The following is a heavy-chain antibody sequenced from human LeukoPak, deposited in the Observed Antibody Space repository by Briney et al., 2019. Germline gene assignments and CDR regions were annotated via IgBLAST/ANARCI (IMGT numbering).Heavy chain of an antibody. CDR3: AREKAAEYQLLSRAIDY. CDR1: GYTFTSYY. Sequence: ASVKVSCTASGYTFTSYYMHWVRQAPGQGLEWMGIINPSGGSTSYAQKFQGRVTMTRDMSTSTVYMELSSLRSEDTAVYYCAREKAAEYQLLSRAIDYWGQGTLVTVSS. D-gene: IGHD2-2*01. J-gene: IGHJ4*02. CDR2: INPSGGST. V-gene: IGHV1-46*01.